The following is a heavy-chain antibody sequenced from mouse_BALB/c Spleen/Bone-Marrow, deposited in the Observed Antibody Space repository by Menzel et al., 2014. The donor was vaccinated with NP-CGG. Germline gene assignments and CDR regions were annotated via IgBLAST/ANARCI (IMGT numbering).Heavy chain of an antibody. CDR2: IDPENGDT. Sequence: GQLQQSGAELVRSGASVKLSCTASGFNIKDYYMHWVKQRPEQGLEWIGWIDPENGDTEYAPKFQGKATMTADTSSNTAYLQLSSLTSEDTAVYYCNEGYGNYGYWGQGTTLTVSS. CDR1: GFNIKDYY. V-gene: IGHV14-4*02. J-gene: IGHJ2*01. CDR3: NEGYGNYGY. D-gene: IGHD2-10*02.